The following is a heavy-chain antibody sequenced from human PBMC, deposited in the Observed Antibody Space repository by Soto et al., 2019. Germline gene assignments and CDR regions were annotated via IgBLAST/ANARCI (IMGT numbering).Heavy chain of an antibody. CDR2: ISYDGSDK. D-gene: IGHD3-16*01. CDR3: AKTAGYDYVWGSSGLDP. Sequence: VGSLRPSCAGSGFTFSSYGMPWVRQAPGKGLEWVAVISYDGSDKYYGDSVKGRFTISRDDSKNTLYLQMNSLRVEDTAIYYCAKTAGYDYVWGSSGLDPWGQGT. CDR1: GFTFSSYG. V-gene: IGHV3-30*18. J-gene: IGHJ5*02.